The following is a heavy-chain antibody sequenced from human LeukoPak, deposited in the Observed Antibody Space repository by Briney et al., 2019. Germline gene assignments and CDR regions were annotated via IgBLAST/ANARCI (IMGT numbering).Heavy chain of an antibody. Sequence: PGGSLRLSCVASGFTFSSDWMSWVRQAPGKGLEWVANINKDGSEKYYLDSVKGRFTISRDNAMDSLYLQMNSLRAEDTAVYYCARRYCSGGSCYSVDYWGQGTLVTVSS. J-gene: IGHJ4*02. CDR2: INKDGSEK. CDR3: ARRYCSGGSCYSVDY. D-gene: IGHD2-15*01. V-gene: IGHV3-7*01. CDR1: GFTFSSDW.